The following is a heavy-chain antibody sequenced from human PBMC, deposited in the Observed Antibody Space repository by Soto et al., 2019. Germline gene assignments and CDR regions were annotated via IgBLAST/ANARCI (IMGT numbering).Heavy chain of an antibody. CDR2: IIPIFNST. CDR1: GSRFSNYV. Sequence: SVKVSCKVSGSRFSNYVISWVRQAPGHGLEWLGRIIPIFNSTKYAQSFQGRVTITADKSTSTASLELSSLRSDDTAVYYCAREGRGKKAGYNGLVSLGYWGQGTLVTVS. J-gene: IGHJ4*02. V-gene: IGHV1-69*06. CDR3: AREGRGKKAGYNGLVSLGY. D-gene: IGHD2-2*02.